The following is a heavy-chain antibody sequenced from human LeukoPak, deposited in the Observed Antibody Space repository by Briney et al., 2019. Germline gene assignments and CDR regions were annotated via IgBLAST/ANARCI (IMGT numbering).Heavy chain of an antibody. Sequence: PGGSLRLSCAASGFAFGTYGMHWVRQTPGKGLEWVAVIWYDGTYKYYADSVKGRFTISRDNSKKTLYLQMNRLRAEDTAVFYCAKDRMGATYVLDSWGQGTLVTVSS. V-gene: IGHV3-33*06. D-gene: IGHD1-26*01. J-gene: IGHJ4*02. CDR1: GFAFGTYG. CDR3: AKDRMGATYVLDS. CDR2: IWYDGTYK.